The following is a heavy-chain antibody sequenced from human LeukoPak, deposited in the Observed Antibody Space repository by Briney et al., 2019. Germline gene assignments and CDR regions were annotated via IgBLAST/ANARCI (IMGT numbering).Heavy chain of an antibody. D-gene: IGHD2-21*01. J-gene: IGHJ6*02. CDR1: GYTFNNYG. Sequence: ASVKVSCKASGYTFNNYGISWVRQAPGQGLEWMGWISADNGNTDFAQKLRGRVTMTTDTSTNTAYMELRSLRSDDTAAYYCARDDAAWGGGYSHYYYFFGMDVWGQGTTVTVSS. CDR2: ISADNGNT. V-gene: IGHV1-18*04. CDR3: ARDDAAWGGGYSHYYYFFGMDV.